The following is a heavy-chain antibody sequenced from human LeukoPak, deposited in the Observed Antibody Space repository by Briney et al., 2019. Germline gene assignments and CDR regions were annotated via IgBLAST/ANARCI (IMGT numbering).Heavy chain of an antibody. V-gene: IGHV4-59*01. J-gene: IGHJ3*02. Sequence: WETLSLTCTVSGGSISSYYWSWIRQPPGKGLEWIGYIYYSGSTNYNPSLKSRVTISVDTSKNQFSLKLSSVTAADTAVYYCARDGSGTSDAFDIWGQGTMVTVSS. CDR1: GGSISSYY. CDR2: IYYSGST. D-gene: IGHD3-10*01. CDR3: ARDGSGTSDAFDI.